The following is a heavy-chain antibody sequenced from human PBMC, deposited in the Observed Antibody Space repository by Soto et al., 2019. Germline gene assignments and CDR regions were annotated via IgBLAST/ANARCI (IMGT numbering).Heavy chain of an antibody. V-gene: IGHV3-33*01. CDR1: GFTFSSYG. CDR2: IWYDGSNK. J-gene: IGHJ6*02. Sequence: QVQLVESGGGVVQPGRSLRLSCAASGFTFSSYGMHWVRQAPGKGLEWVAVIWYDGSNKYYADSVKGRFTISRDNSKNXLYLQMNSLRAEDTAVYYCARVYGSGSSYYYGMDVWAQGTTVTVSS. D-gene: IGHD3-10*01. CDR3: ARVYGSGSSYYYGMDV.